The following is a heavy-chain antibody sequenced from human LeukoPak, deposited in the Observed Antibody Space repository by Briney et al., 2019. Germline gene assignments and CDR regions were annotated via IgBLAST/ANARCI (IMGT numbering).Heavy chain of an antibody. CDR1: GGSFSGYH. CDR2: IHYTWNT. D-gene: IGHD5/OR15-5a*01. V-gene: IGHV4-59*01. CDR3: ARVASKGGMDV. Sequence: SETLSLTCAVYGGSFSGYHWSWIRQPPGKGLEWIGYIHYTWNTKYNPSLKSRVSISLDRSNNQFSLRLSSVTAADTAVYYCARVASKGGMDVWGQGTTVIVSS. J-gene: IGHJ6*02.